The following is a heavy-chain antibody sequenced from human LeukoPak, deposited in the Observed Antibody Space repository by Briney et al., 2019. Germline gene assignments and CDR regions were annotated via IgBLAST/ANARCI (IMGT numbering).Heavy chain of an antibody. D-gene: IGHD4-11*01. CDR1: GFTFSSYW. CDR3: ARDYSTDVNYFDY. V-gene: IGHV3-7*01. J-gene: IGHJ4*02. Sequence: GGSLRLSCAASGFTFSSYWMSWVRQAPGKGLEWVANIKQDGSEKYYVDSVKGRFTISRDNAKNSLYLQMNSLRAEDTAVYYCARDYSTDVNYFDYWGQGTRVTVSS. CDR2: IKQDGSEK.